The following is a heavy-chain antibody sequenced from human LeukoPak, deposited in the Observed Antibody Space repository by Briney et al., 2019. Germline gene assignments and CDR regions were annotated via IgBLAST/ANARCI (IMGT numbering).Heavy chain of an antibody. CDR1: GGSISSSSHY. CDR2: IYYSGST. D-gene: IGHD3-22*01. J-gene: IGHJ3*02. Sequence: SETLSLTCTVSGGSISSSSHYWGWIRQPPGKGLEWIGSIYYSGSTYYNPSLKSRVTISVDTSKNQFSLKLSSVTAADTAVYYCARPTYYYDSSGHDAFDIWGQGTMVTVSS. CDR3: ARPTYYYDSSGHDAFDI. V-gene: IGHV4-39*01.